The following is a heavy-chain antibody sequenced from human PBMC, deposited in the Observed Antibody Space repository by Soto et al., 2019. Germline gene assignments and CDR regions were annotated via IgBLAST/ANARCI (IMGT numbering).Heavy chain of an antibody. CDR2: IKYSGTT. D-gene: IGHD5-12*01. CDR1: GGSISSSRCH. V-gene: IGHV4-39*07. J-gene: IGHJ4*02. CDR3: ARDGYKYGLDY. Sequence: SETLSLTCTVSGGSISSSRCHWGWIRQPPGKGLEWIASIKYSGTTFYNPSLKSRVTITVDTSKNQFSLNLNSVTAADTAVYYCARDGYKYGLDYWGQGTLVTVSS.